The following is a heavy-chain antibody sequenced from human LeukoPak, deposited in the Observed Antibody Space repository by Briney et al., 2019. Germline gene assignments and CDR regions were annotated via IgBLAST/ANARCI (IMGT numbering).Heavy chain of an antibody. CDR3: ARAPRSWGFDY. V-gene: IGHV1-69*05. CDR1: GGTFSSYA. CDR2: IIPIFGTA. J-gene: IGHJ4*02. Sequence: GASVTVSCKASGGTFSSYAISWVRQAPGQGLEWMGGIIPIFGTANYAQKFQGRVTMTRSASINTAYMELTNLRSEDTAVYYCARAPRSWGFDYWGQGTLVTVSS. D-gene: IGHD7-27*01.